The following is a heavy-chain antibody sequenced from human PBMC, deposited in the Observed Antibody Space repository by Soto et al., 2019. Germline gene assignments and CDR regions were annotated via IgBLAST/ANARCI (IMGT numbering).Heavy chain of an antibody. CDR1: GFTFSSYA. CDR2: ISGSGGST. Sequence: EVQLLESGGGLVQAGGSLRLSCAASGFTFSSYAMSWVRQAPGKGLAWVSGISGSGGSTYYADSVKGRFTISRDNSKNTLYLQMNSLRAEDTAVYYCAKDRKCGSGGYWDYWGQGTLVTVSS. D-gene: IGHD6-19*01. V-gene: IGHV3-23*01. CDR3: AKDRKCGSGGYWDY. J-gene: IGHJ4*02.